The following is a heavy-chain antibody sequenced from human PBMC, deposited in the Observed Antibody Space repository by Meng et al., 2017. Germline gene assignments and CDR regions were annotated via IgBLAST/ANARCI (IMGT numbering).Heavy chain of an antibody. D-gene: IGHD3-22*01. CDR1: GLSFSRYA. V-gene: IGHV3-23*04. J-gene: IGHJ4*02. CDR2: ISGSGGST. Sequence: EVGVVGAGGGVGQAVRPLRLSCATAGLSFSRYALGWVRQAPGNGLEWVSAISGSGGSTYYADSVKGRFTISRDNSKNTLYLQMNSLRAEYTAVYYCAKVFYYDSSGYCFDYWGQGTLVTVSS. CDR3: AKVFYYDSSGYCFDY.